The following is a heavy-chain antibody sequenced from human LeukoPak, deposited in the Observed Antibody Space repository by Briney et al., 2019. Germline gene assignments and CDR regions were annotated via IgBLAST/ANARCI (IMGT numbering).Heavy chain of an antibody. D-gene: IGHD6-19*01. CDR3: TTDRSSGWYSHAFDI. CDR1: GFTFSNAW. Sequence: GGSLRLSCAASGFTFSNAWMSWVRQAPGKGLEWVGRIKSKTDGGTTDYAAPVKGRFTISRDDSKNTLYLQMNSLKTEDTAVYYCTTDRSSGWYSHAFDIWGQGTMVTVSS. CDR2: IKSKTDGGTT. J-gene: IGHJ3*02. V-gene: IGHV3-15*01.